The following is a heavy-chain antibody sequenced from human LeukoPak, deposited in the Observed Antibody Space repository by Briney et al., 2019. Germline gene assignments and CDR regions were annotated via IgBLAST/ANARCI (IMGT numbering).Heavy chain of an antibody. V-gene: IGHV3-7*01. Sequence: PGGSLRLSCAASGFTFSSYEMDWVRQAPGKGLEWVANIKQDGSEKYYVDSVKGRFTISRDNAKNSLYLQMNSLRAEDTAVYYCARNGAPVVTAITPYYYYMDVWGKGTTVTVSS. D-gene: IGHD2-21*02. J-gene: IGHJ6*03. CDR2: IKQDGSEK. CDR1: GFTFSSYE. CDR3: ARNGAPVVTAITPYYYYMDV.